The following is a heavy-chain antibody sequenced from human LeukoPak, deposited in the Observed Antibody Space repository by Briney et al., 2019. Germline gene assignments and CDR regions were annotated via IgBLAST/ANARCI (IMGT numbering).Heavy chain of an antibody. D-gene: IGHD3-16*01. J-gene: IGHJ4*02. CDR2: ISGSSSAI. CDR3: ANLGEFNNF. Sequence: GGSLRLSCAASGFTFSSYSMNWVRQAPGKGLEWLSYISGSSSAIYYADSVRGRFTISRDNAKNSLYLQMNSLRDEDTAVYYCANLGEFNNFWGQGTLVTVSS. CDR1: GFTFSSYS. V-gene: IGHV3-48*02.